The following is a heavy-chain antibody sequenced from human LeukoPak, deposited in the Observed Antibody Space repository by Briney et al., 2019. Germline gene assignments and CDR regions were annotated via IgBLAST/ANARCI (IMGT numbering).Heavy chain of an antibody. V-gene: IGHV4-59*11. Sequence: PSETLSLTCTVPGGSIRAHYWSWIRQAPGKGLEWIACVNYSGRTKYNPSLRSRVTISLDTSNNHLSLQLRSVTAADTAVFYCARLLDYDNSGGPDTFDMWGQGTMVTVSS. CDR2: VNYSGRT. CDR1: GGSIRAHY. D-gene: IGHD3-22*01. J-gene: IGHJ3*02. CDR3: ARLLDYDNSGGPDTFDM.